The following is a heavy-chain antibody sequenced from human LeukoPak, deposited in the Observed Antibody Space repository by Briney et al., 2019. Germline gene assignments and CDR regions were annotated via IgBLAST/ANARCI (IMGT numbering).Heavy chain of an antibody. J-gene: IGHJ3*02. Sequence: GGSLRLSCAGSGFSFSSSWMYWVRQAPGKGLEWVANINGDGSVNHYVDSVRGRFTISRDNAKNSLYLQMNSLRAEDTAVYYCARDGAVAGAFDIWGQGTMVTVSS. D-gene: IGHD6-19*01. CDR2: INGDGSVN. V-gene: IGHV3-7*01. CDR3: ARDGAVAGAFDI. CDR1: GFSFSSSW.